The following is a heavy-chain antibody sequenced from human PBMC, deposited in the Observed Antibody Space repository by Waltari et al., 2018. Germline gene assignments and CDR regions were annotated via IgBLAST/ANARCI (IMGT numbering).Heavy chain of an antibody. D-gene: IGHD6-13*01. CDR2: IKQDGSEK. V-gene: IGHV3-7*01. J-gene: IGHJ4*02. CDR3: ARAGYSSSWYYFDY. Sequence: VQLVESGGGLVQPGGSLRLSCAASGFTFSSSWMSWVRQAPGKGLEWVANIKQDGSEKYYVDSVKGRFTISRDNAKNSLYLQMNSLRAEDTAVYYCARAGYSSSWYYFDYWGQGTLVTVSS. CDR1: GFTFSSSW.